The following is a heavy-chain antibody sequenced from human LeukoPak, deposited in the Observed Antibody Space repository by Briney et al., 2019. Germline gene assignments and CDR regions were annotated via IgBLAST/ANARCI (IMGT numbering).Heavy chain of an antibody. CDR2: ISSSSSTI. J-gene: IGHJ3*02. Sequence: XGSLRLSCAASGFTFSSYSMNWVRQAPGKGLEWVSYISSSSSTIYYADSGKGRFTISRDNAKKSLYMQMNSLRAEDTAVYYCARGFSRWWGNNPHDAFDIWGRGTMVTVSS. CDR1: GFTFSSYS. V-gene: IGHV3-48*01. D-gene: IGHD2-15*01. CDR3: ARGFSRWWGNNPHDAFDI.